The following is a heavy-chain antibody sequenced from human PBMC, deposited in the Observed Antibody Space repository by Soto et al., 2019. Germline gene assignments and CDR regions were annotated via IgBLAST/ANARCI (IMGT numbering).Heavy chain of an antibody. J-gene: IGHJ6*02. V-gene: IGHV3-30-3*01. Sequence: QVQLVESGGGVDQRGRSLRLSCAASGFTFSSYAMHWVRQAPGKGLEWVAVISYDGSNKYYADSVKGRFTISRDNSKNTLYLQMNSLRAEDTAVYYCARDHPPYSSIDSYYYGMDVWGQGTTVTVSS. D-gene: IGHD6-13*01. CDR3: ARDHPPYSSIDSYYYGMDV. CDR1: GFTFSSYA. CDR2: ISYDGSNK.